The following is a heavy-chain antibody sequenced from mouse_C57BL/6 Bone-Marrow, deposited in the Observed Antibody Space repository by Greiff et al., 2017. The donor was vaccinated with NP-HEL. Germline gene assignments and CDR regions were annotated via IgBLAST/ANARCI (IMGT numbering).Heavy chain of an antibody. J-gene: IGHJ1*03. V-gene: IGHV1-62-2*01. CDR2: FYPGSGSI. CDR3: ARHEDGDYGSSYGWYFDV. D-gene: IGHD1-1*01. Sequence: QVQLQQSGAELVKPGASVKLSCKASGYTFTEYTIHWVKQRSGQGLEWIGWFYPGSGSIKYNEKFKDKATLTADKSSSTVYMELSRLTSEDSAVYFCARHEDGDYGSSYGWYFDVWGTGTTVTVSS. CDR1: GYTFTEYT.